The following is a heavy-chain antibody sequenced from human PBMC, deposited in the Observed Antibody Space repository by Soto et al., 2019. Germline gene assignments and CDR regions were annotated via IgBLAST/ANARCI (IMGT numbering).Heavy chain of an antibody. Sequence: PSETLSLTCAVYGGSFSGYYWSWIRQPPGKGLEWIGEINHSGSTNYNPSLKSRVTISVDTSKNQFSLKLSSVTAADTAVYYCARVSRSPAQQLVHSWFDPWGQGTLVTVSS. D-gene: IGHD6-13*01. V-gene: IGHV4-34*01. J-gene: IGHJ5*02. CDR2: INHSGST. CDR3: ARVSRSPAQQLVHSWFDP. CDR1: GGSFSGYY.